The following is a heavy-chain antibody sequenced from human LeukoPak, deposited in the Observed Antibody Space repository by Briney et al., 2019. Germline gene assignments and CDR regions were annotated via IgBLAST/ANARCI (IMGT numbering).Heavy chain of an antibody. D-gene: IGHD3-3*01. CDR2: ISGSGGST. CDR1: GFTFDDYA. Sequence: GRSLRLSCAASGFTFDDYAMHWVRQAPGKGLEWVSAISGSGGSTYYADSVKGRFTISRDNSKNTLYLQMNSLRAEDTAVYYCAKGSPIFWFDPWGQGTLVTVSS. V-gene: IGHV3-23*01. CDR3: AKGSPIFWFDP. J-gene: IGHJ5*02.